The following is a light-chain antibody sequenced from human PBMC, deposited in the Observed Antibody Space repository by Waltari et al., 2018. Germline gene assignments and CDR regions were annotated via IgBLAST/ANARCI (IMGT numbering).Light chain of an antibody. CDR3: AAWDDSLSGVL. Sequence: SVLTQPPSASGTPGQRVTISCSGSSSNIGSNYVYWYQQLPGPAPKLLIYRNNHRPSGGPALFSGSKSGTSASLAIGGLRSEDEADYYCAAWDDSLSGVLFGGGTKLTV. CDR2: RNN. CDR1: SSNIGSNY. J-gene: IGLJ2*01. V-gene: IGLV1-47*01.